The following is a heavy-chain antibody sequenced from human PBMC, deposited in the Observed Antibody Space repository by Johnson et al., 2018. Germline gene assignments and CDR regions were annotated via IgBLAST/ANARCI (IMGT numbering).Heavy chain of an antibody. Sequence: QVQLVESGGGVVQPGRSXKLSCAASGFTFSGSAMHWVRQAPGKGLEWVAVISYDGSNKYYAASVKGRFTISRDNSKNTLYLQMNSLRAEDTAVYYCARKYYYEWDAFDIWGQGTMVTVSS. CDR2: ISYDGSNK. CDR3: ARKYYYEWDAFDI. D-gene: IGHD3-22*01. V-gene: IGHV3-30*04. J-gene: IGHJ3*02. CDR1: GFTFSGSA.